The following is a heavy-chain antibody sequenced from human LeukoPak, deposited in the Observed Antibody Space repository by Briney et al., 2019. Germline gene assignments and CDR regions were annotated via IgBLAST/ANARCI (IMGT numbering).Heavy chain of an antibody. CDR2: ISGSGGST. J-gene: IGHJ6*03. CDR1: GFTFGSYA. CDR3: AKCTPRIVGATYSHYYYYMDV. V-gene: IGHV3-23*01. D-gene: IGHD1-26*01. Sequence: GGSLRLSCAASGFTFGSYAMSWVRQAPGKGLEWVSAISGSGGSTYYADSVKGRFTISRDNSKNTLYLQMNSLRAEDTAVYYCAKCTPRIVGATYSHYYYYMDVWGKGTTVTVSS.